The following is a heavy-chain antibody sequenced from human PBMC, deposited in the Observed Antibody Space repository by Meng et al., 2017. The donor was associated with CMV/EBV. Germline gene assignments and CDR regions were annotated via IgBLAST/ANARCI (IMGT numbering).Heavy chain of an antibody. CDR1: GFTFSSYS. CDR3: ARDGSDFWSGYFSPYYYYGMDV. J-gene: IGHJ6*02. Sequence: GESLKISCAASGFTFSSYSMNWVRQAPGKGLEWVAVISYDGSNKYYADSVKGRFTISRDNSKNTLYLQMNSLRAEDTAVYYCARDGSDFWSGYFSPYYYYGMDVWGQGTTVTVSS. D-gene: IGHD3-3*01. CDR2: ISYDGSNK. V-gene: IGHV3-30*03.